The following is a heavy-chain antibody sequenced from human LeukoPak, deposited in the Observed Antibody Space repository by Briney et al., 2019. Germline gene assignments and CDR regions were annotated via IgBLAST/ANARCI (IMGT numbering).Heavy chain of an antibody. CDR1: GGTFSSYA. D-gene: IGHD6-19*01. J-gene: IGHJ6*03. CDR2: IIPIFGTA. CDR3: ASNVAVAGTTGYYYYYMDV. Sequence: AASVKVSCKASGGTFSSYAISCVRQAPGQGLEWMGGIIPIFGTANYAQKFQGRVTITTDESRSTAYMELSSLRSEDTAVYYCASNVAVAGTTGYYYYYMDVWGKGTTVSVSS. V-gene: IGHV1-69*05.